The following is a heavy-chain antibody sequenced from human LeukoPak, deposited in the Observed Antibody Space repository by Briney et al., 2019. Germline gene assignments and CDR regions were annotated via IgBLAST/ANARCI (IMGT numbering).Heavy chain of an antibody. Sequence: GGSLTLSCAASGFSFSTYAMSWVREAPARGLEWVSSLRGNGDTFYADSVKGRFTLSRDDSRNTLYLQLNNLRVEDTAVYFCAKANWVSNADAVFWGQGTVVTVSS. CDR1: GFSFSTYA. J-gene: IGHJ4*02. CDR2: LRGNGDT. CDR3: AKANWVSNADAVF. D-gene: IGHD1-1*01. V-gene: IGHV3-23*01.